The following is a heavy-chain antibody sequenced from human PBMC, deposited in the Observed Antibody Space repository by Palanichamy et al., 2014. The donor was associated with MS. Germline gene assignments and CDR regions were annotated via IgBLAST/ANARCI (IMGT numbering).Heavy chain of an antibody. CDR1: DTPSPVT. CDR2: INPSGGST. V-gene: IGHV1-46*01. D-gene: IGHD7-27*01. CDR3: ARGFRPNNWGHPGY. Sequence: GAEVKNAWGLSEGFPARHLDTPSPVTICTGCDRPPGQGLEWMGTINPSGGSTSYAQKFQGRVTMTRDTSTSTVYMELSSLRSDDTAVYYCARGFRPNNWGHPGYWGQGTLVTVSS. J-gene: IGHJ4*02.